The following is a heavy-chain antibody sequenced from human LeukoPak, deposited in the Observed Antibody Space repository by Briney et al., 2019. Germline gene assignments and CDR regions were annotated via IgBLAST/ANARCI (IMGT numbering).Heavy chain of an antibody. Sequence: ASVKVSCKASGFPLTAYYIHWVRQAPGQGLEWMGRIDPDGGGSKFAQRFRGRVTLTWDTSIATVYMHLSRLTSDDTAIYYCARDWWGPDRTPAATWFNPWGQGTLVTVPS. CDR2: IDPDGGGS. CDR1: GFPLTAYY. V-gene: IGHV1-2*06. CDR3: ARDWWGPDRTPAATWFNP. D-gene: IGHD2-21*02. J-gene: IGHJ5*02.